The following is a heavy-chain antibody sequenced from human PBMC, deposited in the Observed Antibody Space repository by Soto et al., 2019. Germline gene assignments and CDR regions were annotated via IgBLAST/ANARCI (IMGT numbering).Heavy chain of an antibody. CDR3: ARHTPEEYSYGIDNWFDP. CDR1: GYTFTSYD. D-gene: IGHD5-18*01. CDR2: MNPNSGNT. J-gene: IGHJ5*02. Sequence: GASVKVSCKASGYTFTSYDINWVRQATGQGLEWMGWMNPNSGNTGYAQKFQGRVTMTRNTSISTAYMELSSLRSEDTAVYYCARHTPEEYSYGIDNWFDPWGQGTLVTVSS. V-gene: IGHV1-8*01.